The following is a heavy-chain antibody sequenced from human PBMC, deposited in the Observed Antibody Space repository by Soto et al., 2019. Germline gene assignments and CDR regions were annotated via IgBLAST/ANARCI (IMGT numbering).Heavy chain of an antibody. V-gene: IGHV4-39*01. CDR2: IYYSGST. Sequence: SETLSLTCTVSGGSISSSSYYWGWIRQPPGKGLEWIGSIYYSGSTYYNPSLKSRVTISVDTSKNQFSLKLSSVTAADTAVYYCARLYLDCSGGSCYSGSGYWGQGTLVTVSS. D-gene: IGHD2-15*01. CDR1: GGSISSSSYY. J-gene: IGHJ4*02. CDR3: ARLYLDCSGGSCYSGSGY.